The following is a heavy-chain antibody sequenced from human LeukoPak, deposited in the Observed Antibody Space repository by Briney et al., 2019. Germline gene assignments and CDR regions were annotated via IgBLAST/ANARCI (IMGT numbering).Heavy chain of an antibody. V-gene: IGHV1-69*01. Sequence: SSVKVSCKASGGTFSSYAISWVRQAPGQGLEWMGGIIPIFGTANYAQKFQGRVTITADESTSTAYMELSSLRSEDTAAYYCARGENWRRSRDNWFDPWGQGTLVTVSS. CDR1: GGTFSSYA. CDR2: IIPIFGTA. J-gene: IGHJ5*02. D-gene: IGHD2-2*01. CDR3: ARGENWRRSRDNWFDP.